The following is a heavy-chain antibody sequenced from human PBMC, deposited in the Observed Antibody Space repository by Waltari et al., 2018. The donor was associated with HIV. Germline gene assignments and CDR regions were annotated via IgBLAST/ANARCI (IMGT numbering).Heavy chain of an antibody. D-gene: IGHD3-22*01. CDR3: ARVPLRSSGYYYFDY. J-gene: IGHJ4*02. Sequence: QVQLQQWGAGLLKPSETLSLTCAVYGWSFSGYYCSWILPPPGKGLEWIGEIIHSGSTNYNPSLKSRVTISVDTSKNQFSVKLSSVTAADTAVYYCARVPLRSSGYYYFDYWGQGTLVTVSS. CDR1: GWSFSGYY. V-gene: IGHV4-34*02. CDR2: IIHSGST.